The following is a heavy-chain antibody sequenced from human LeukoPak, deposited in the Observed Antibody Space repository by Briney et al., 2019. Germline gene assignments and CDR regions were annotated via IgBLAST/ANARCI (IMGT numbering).Heavy chain of an antibody. V-gene: IGHV3-7*01. CDR2: IKQDGSEK. CDR1: GFSVTDYY. D-gene: IGHD3-22*01. Sequence: GGSPRLSCAASGFSVTDYYMNWIRQAPGKGLEWVANIKQDGSEKFYVDSMKGRFTISRDNSKNSLYLQMNSLRAEDTAVYYCARDLGQYYDTSDNWFDPWGQGTLVTVSS. CDR3: ARDLGQYYDTSDNWFDP. J-gene: IGHJ5*02.